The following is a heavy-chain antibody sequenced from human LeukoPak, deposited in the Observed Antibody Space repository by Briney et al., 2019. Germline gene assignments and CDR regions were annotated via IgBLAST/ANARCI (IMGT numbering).Heavy chain of an antibody. Sequence: ASVKVSCKASGYTFTSYGISWVRQAPGQGLEWMGWISAYNGNTNYAQKLQGRVTMTTDTSTSTAYMELSSLRSEDTAVYYCARARGAYGGNPEGAFDIWGQGTMVTVSS. V-gene: IGHV1-18*01. J-gene: IGHJ3*02. CDR3: ARARGAYGGNPEGAFDI. CDR1: GYTFTSYG. CDR2: ISAYNGNT. D-gene: IGHD4-23*01.